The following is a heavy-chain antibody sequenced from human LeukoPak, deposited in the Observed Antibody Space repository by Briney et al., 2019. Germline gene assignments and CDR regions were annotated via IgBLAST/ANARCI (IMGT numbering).Heavy chain of an antibody. CDR2: TYYRSKWYN. Sequence: SQTLSLTCAISGDSVSSNSAAWNWIRQSPSRGLEWLGRTYYRSKWYNDYAVSVKSRITINPDTSKNQFSLQLNSVTPEDTAVYYCAISGLLGVQGAFDIWGQGTMVTVSS. D-gene: IGHD1-1*01. CDR3: AISGLLGVQGAFDI. CDR1: GDSVSSNSAA. V-gene: IGHV6-1*01. J-gene: IGHJ3*02.